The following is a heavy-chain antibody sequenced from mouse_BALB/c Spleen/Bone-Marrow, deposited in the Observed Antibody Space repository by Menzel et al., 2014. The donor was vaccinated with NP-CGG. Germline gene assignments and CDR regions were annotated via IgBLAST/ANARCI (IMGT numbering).Heavy chain of an antibody. CDR3: AREGGLRRGDYYTMDY. Sequence: VQLKDSGPELVKPGASVKMSCKASGYTFTGYVMHWVKRKPGQGLEWIGYINPYNDGTKYNEKFKGKATLTSDKSSSTAYMELSSLTSEDSAVYYCAREGGLRRGDYYTMDYWGQGTSVTVSS. D-gene: IGHD2-4*01. V-gene: IGHV1-14*01. CDR2: INPYNDGT. J-gene: IGHJ4*01. CDR1: GYTFTGYV.